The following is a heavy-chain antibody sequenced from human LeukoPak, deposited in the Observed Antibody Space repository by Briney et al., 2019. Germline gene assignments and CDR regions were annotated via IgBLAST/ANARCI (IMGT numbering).Heavy chain of an antibody. CDR2: IYYSGST. CDR1: GDSISSYY. J-gene: IGHJ3*02. D-gene: IGHD6-19*01. V-gene: IGHV4-59*01. Sequence: PSETLSLTCTVSGDSISSYYWSWIRQSPGKGLEWIGYIYYSGSTNYSPSLKSRVTISVDTSKNQFSLKLSSVTAADTAVYYCARVRGRRLTNDAFDIWGQGTMVTVSS. CDR3: ARVRGRRLTNDAFDI.